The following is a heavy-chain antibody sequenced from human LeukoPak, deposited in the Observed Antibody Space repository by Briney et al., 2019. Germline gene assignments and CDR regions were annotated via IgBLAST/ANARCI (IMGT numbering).Heavy chain of an antibody. V-gene: IGHV3-74*01. CDR2: ISTDGSRP. Sequence: GGSLRLSCAASGFTFSSHWMHWVRQAPGKGLVWVSGISTDGSRPRYADSVNGRFTISRDNAKNTLYLQMNSLRAEDTAVYFCVRDGQGSTPLGYWGQGTLVTVSS. CDR3: VRDGQGSTPLGY. CDR1: GFTFSSHW. D-gene: IGHD2-15*01. J-gene: IGHJ4*02.